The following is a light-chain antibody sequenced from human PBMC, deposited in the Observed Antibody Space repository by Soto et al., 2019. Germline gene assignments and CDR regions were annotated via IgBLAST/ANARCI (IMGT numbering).Light chain of an antibody. CDR3: AAWDDSLNGPV. CDR2: DNN. Sequence: SVLTQQPSASGTAGQRVSISCSGSRSNIGSNSVNWYQHLPGTAPKLFIYDNNERPSGVPDRTSGSKSGSAASLAISGLQSEDEADYYCAAWDDSLNGPVFGTGTKVTVL. J-gene: IGLJ1*01. CDR1: RSNIGSNS. V-gene: IGLV1-44*01.